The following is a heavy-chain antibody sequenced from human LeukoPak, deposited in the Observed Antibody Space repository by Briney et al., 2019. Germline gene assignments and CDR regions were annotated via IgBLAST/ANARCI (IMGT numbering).Heavy chain of an antibody. CDR3: ARGYFWSGYYAKGKRRRVAFDI. V-gene: IGHV4-34*01. CDR2: INHSGST. CDR1: GGSFSGYY. Sequence: SETLSLTCAVYGGSFSGYYWSWIRQPPGKGLEWIGEINHSGSTNYNPSLKSRVTISVDTSKNQFSLKLSSVTAADTAVYYCARGYFWSGYYAKGKRRRVAFDIWGQGTMVTVSS. D-gene: IGHD3-3*01. J-gene: IGHJ3*02.